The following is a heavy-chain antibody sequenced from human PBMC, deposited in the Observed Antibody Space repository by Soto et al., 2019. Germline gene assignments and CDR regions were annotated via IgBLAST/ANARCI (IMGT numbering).Heavy chain of an antibody. CDR3: ARYGSGHYFDY. V-gene: IGHV1-69*01. J-gene: IGHJ4*02. D-gene: IGHD3-10*01. CDR2: NIPIFGTA. CDR1: GCTFSSYA. Sequence: QVQLVQSGAEVKKPGSSVKVSCNASGCTFSSYAISWVRQAPGQGLEWMGGNIPIFGTANYAQQFQGRVTITADESTSPAYMELSSLRSEATAVYYCARYGSGHYFDYWGQGTLVTVSS.